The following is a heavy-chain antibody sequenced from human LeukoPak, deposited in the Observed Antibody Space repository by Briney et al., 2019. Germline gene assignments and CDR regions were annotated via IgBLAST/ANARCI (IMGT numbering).Heavy chain of an antibody. CDR3: ARGRYGDYVNYYYYMDV. D-gene: IGHD4-17*01. V-gene: IGHV4-4*07. CDR1: GGSIRSYY. J-gene: IGHJ6*03. Sequence: SETLSLTCTVSGGSIRSYYWSWIRQPAGKGLEWIGRIYTSGSTNYNPSLKSRVTISVDTSKNQFSLKLSSVTAADTAVYYCARGRYGDYVNYYYYMDVWGKGTTVTVSS. CDR2: IYTSGST.